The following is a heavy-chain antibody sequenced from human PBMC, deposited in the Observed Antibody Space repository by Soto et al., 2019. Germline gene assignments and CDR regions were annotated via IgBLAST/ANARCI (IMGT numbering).Heavy chain of an antibody. V-gene: IGHV4-59*01. CDR2: VYYSGSV. D-gene: IGHD3-9*01. CDR3: ARVTYDSFTAYSYCFDY. CDR1: GDSIRPYY. J-gene: IGHJ4*02. Sequence: SETLSLTCTVSGDSIRPYYWTWIRQPPWKGLEWIGYVYYSGSVNYKSSLKSRVTMSVDTSKNQFSLRLNSVTAADTAVYYCARVTYDSFTAYSYCFDYWGQGTLVTVSS.